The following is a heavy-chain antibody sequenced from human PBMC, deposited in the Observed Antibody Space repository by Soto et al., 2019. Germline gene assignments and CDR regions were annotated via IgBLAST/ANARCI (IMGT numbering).Heavy chain of an antibody. CDR2: INPSGGHT. V-gene: IGHV1-46*03. CDR1: GNTFSNYY. D-gene: IGHD2-21*02. Sequence: QVQLVQSGAEVKKPGASVKVSCKASGNTFSNYYIHWVRQAPGQGLEWMGTINPSGGHTTYAQKFLGRETXTXAXSXXTLYMELTSLRFEDTAVYYCARGGHVVVVTAAFDYWGQGTLVTVSS. CDR3: ARGGHVVVVTAAFDY. J-gene: IGHJ4*02.